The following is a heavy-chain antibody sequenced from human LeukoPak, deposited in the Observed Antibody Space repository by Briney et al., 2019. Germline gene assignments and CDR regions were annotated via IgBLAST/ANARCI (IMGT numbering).Heavy chain of an antibody. V-gene: IGHV3-23*01. D-gene: IGHD4-23*01. CDR2: ISGSGDST. J-gene: IGHJ4*02. Sequence: PGGSLRLSCAASGFTFADAWMNWVRQAPGKGLEWVSAISGSGDSTYYAESVKGRFTFSRDNSKNTVYLQMNSLRAEDTAVYYCARKYHGGNSGGFDYWGQGTLVTVSS. CDR3: ARKYHGGNSGGFDY. CDR1: GFTFADAW.